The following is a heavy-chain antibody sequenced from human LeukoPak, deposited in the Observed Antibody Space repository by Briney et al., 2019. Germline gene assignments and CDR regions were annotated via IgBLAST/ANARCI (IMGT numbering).Heavy chain of an antibody. CDR3: AADGVEDYGGNL. CDR2: IVVGSGNT. CDR1: VFTFTSSA. Sequence: ASVTVSFTATVFTFTSSADQWVRQARGQRLEWRGWIVVGSGNTNYAQKFQEGVTVTRDMSTSTAYMELSSLRSEDTAVYYCAADGVEDYGGNLWGQGTLVTVSS. J-gene: IGHJ5*02. D-gene: IGHD4-23*01. V-gene: IGHV1-58*01.